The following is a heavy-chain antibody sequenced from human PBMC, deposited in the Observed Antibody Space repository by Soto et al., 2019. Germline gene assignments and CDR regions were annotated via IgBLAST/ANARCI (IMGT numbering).Heavy chain of an antibody. CDR1: GFTFSSYA. Sequence: QVQLVESGGGVVQPGRSLRLSCAASGFTFSSYAMHWVRQAPGKGLEWVAVISYDGSNKYYADSVKGRFTISRDNSKNTLYLQMNSLRAEDTAVYYCARDYPMMAAFDIWGQGTMVTVSS. CDR3: ARDYPMMAAFDI. CDR2: ISYDGSNK. D-gene: IGHD3-22*01. V-gene: IGHV3-30-3*01. J-gene: IGHJ3*02.